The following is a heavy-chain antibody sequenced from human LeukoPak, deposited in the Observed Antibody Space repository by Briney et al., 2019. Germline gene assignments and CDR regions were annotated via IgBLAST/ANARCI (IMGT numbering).Heavy chain of an antibody. J-gene: IGHJ6*04. D-gene: IGHD2-2*01. V-gene: IGHV5-10-1*01. CDR2: NDPSDSYT. CDR3: ARLTVVVPAAHYYYYGMDV. CDR1: GYSFTSYW. Sequence: GESLKISCKGSGYSFTSYWISWVRQMPGKGLEWMGRNDPSDSYTNYSPSFQGHVTISADKSISTAYLQWSSLKASDTAMYYCARLTVVVPAAHYYYYGMDVWGKGTTVTVSS.